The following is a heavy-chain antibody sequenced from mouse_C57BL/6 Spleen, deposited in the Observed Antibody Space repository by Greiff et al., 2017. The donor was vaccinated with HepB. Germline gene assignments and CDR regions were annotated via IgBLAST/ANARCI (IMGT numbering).Heavy chain of an antibody. Sequence: EVKLMESGPGMVKPSQSLSLTCTVTGYSITSGYDWHWIRHFPGNQLEWLGYISYSGSTNYNPSLKSRISITHDTSKNQFFLKLNSVTAEDTATYYCAREDSSGYVGCAYGGQGTLVTVSA. D-gene: IGHD3-2*02. CDR2: ISYSGST. J-gene: IGHJ3*01. CDR3: AREDSSGYVGCAY. CDR1: GYSITSGYD. V-gene: IGHV3-1*01.